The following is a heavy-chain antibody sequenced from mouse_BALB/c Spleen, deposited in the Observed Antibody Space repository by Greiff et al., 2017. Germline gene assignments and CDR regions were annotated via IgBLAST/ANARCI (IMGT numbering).Heavy chain of an antibody. CDR3: ARDKGYFDV. CDR1: GFTFTDYY. J-gene: IGHJ1*01. V-gene: IGHV7-3*02. Sequence: EVQVVESGGGLVQPGGSLRLSCATSGFTFTDYYMSWVRQPPGMALEWLGFIRNKANGYTTEYSASVKGRFTISRDNSQSILYLQMNTLRAEDSATYYCARDKGYFDVWGAGTTVTVSS. CDR2: IRNKANGYTT.